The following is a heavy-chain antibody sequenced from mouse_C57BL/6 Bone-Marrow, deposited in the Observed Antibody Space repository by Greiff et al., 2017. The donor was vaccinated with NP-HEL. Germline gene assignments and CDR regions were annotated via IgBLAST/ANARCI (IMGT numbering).Heavy chain of an antibody. CDR1: GFTFTDYY. V-gene: IGHV7-3*01. Sequence: EVKLVESGGGLVQPGGSLSLSCAASGFTFTDYYMSWVRQPPGKALEWLGFIRNKANGYTTEYSASVKGRFTISRDNSQSILYLQMNALRAEDSATYYYARGDYDVCYAMDYWGQGTSVTVSS. CDR3: ARGDYDVCYAMDY. CDR2: IRNKANGYTT. J-gene: IGHJ4*01. D-gene: IGHD2-4*01.